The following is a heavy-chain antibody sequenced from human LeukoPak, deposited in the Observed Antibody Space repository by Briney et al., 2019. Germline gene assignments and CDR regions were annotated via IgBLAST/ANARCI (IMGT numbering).Heavy chain of an antibody. J-gene: IGHJ5*02. CDR2: ISDSGGTT. Sequence: PGGSLRLSCAASGFTFSNYAMTWVRHAPGEGLEWVSAISDSGGTTYYADSVKGRFTISRDNSKNTLYLQMNSLRAGDTAIYYCAKLTRGYCSSTACPNWLGPWGQGTLVTVSS. D-gene: IGHD2-2*01. CDR1: GFTFSNYA. V-gene: IGHV3-23*01. CDR3: AKLTRGYCSSTACPNWLGP.